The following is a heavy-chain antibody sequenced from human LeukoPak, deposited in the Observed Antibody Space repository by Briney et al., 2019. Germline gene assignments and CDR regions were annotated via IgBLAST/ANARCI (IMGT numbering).Heavy chain of an antibody. CDR1: GDSINSGFY. D-gene: IGHD3-3*01. CDR2: IFHNENT. CDR3: ARVRPDFWSGYYLERVWFDP. V-gene: IGHV4-38-2*01. J-gene: IGHJ5*02. Sequence: SETLSLTCAVSGDSINSGFYWGWLRQPPGKGLEWIGSIFHNENTYYNPSLQSRVTISVDMSKNHFSLRLSSVTAADTAVYYCARVRPDFWSGYYLERVWFDPWGQGTLVTVSS.